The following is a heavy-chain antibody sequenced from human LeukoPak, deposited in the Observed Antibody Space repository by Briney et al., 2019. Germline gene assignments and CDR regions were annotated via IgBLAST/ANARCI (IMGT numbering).Heavy chain of an antibody. V-gene: IGHV4-34*01. CDR3: ARGGRYYDFWSAYPAAIDY. CDR1: GGSFSGYY. J-gene: IGHJ4*02. CDR2: INHSGST. D-gene: IGHD3-3*01. Sequence: PSETLSLTCAVYGGSFSGYYWSWIRQPPGKGLVWIGEINHSGSTNYNPSLKSRVTISVDTSKNQFSLKLSSVTAADTAVYYCARGGRYYDFWSAYPAAIDYWGQGTLVTVSS.